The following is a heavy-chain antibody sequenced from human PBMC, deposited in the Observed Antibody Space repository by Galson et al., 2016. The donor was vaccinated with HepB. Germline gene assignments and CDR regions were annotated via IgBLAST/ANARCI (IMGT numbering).Heavy chain of an antibody. V-gene: IGHV3-48*02. CDR3: ARDGGIPGAAFDI. Sequence: SLRLSCAASGFTFSSYSMNWVRQAPGKGLEWVSNISSSSTIYYADSVKGRFTISRDNAKNSLYLQMNSLRDEDTAVYYCARDGGIPGAAFDIWGQGTMVTVSS. D-gene: IGHD3-16*01. CDR2: ISSSSTI. CDR1: GFTFSSYS. J-gene: IGHJ3*02.